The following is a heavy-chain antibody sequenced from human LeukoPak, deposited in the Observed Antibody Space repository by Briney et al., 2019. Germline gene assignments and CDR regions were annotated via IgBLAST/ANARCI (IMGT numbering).Heavy chain of an antibody. D-gene: IGHD4-23*01. V-gene: IGHV4-61*05. CDR1: GGSISSSSYY. CDR3: AGSTVVTPFDY. J-gene: IGHJ4*02. CDR2: IYYSGST. Sequence: SETLSLTCTVSGGSISSSSYYWGWIRQPPGKGLEWIGYIYYSGSTNYNPSLKSRVTISVDTSKNQFSLKLSSVTAADTAVYYCAGSTVVTPFDYWGQGTLVTVSS.